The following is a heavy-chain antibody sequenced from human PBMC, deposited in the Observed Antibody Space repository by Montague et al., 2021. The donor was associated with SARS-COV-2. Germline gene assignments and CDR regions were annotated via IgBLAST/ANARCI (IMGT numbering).Heavy chain of an antibody. CDR2: ISHDGTIE. D-gene: IGHD3-16*01. CDR1: GFALGGHS. J-gene: IGHJ4*02. CDR3: ARDAYKAAWYFDL. Sequence: SLRLSCAASGFALGGHSVHWVRQAPGRGLVWLGDISHDGTIEDYADPVKGRFAISRDNAENTVYLQMNSLRVEGTAVYYCARDAYKAAWYFDLWGRGTLVTVSS. V-gene: IGHV3-30*03.